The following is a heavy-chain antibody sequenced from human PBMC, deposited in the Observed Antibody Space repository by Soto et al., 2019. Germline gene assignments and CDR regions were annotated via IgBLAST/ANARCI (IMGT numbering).Heavy chain of an antibody. Sequence: QVQLVESGGGVVQPGTSLRLSCAASGFTFSSYGMHWVRQAPGKGLAWVAVISHDGSTKYYADSVKGRFTISRDNSKNALYLQMNSLRVEHTAVYDGANQIETGHWGQGTLVIVSS. CDR3: ANQIETGH. CDR2: ISHDGSTK. J-gene: IGHJ4*02. V-gene: IGHV3-30*18. CDR1: GFTFSSYG.